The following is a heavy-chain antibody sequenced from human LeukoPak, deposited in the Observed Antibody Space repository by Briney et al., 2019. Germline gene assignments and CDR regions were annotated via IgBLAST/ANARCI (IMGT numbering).Heavy chain of an antibody. CDR2: IKQDGSEN. D-gene: IGHD2-15*01. V-gene: IGHV3-7*01. Sequence: PGGSLRLSCAASGFTFSSYWMSWVRQAPGKGLEWVANIKQDGSENYYVDSVKGRFTISRDNAKNSLYLQMNSLRAEDTAVYYCAREGYCSGGSCYFALYYYYYYMDVWGKGTTVTVSS. CDR1: GFTFSSYW. J-gene: IGHJ6*03. CDR3: AREGYCSGGSCYFALYYYYYYMDV.